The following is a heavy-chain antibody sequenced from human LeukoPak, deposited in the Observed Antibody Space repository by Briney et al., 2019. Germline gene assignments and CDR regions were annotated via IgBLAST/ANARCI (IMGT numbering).Heavy chain of an antibody. J-gene: IGHJ4*02. Sequence: GGSLRLSCAVSGVTVSSNHMSWVRQATGKALECVSVNYSGGNTNYADSVKGRFTISKDNSKNTVYLQKNSLRGEDTAMYYCARVDHYYDSSGYYGGFDYWGQGTLVTVSS. CDR2: NYSGGNT. CDR3: ARVDHYYDSSGYYGGFDY. CDR1: GVTVSSNH. D-gene: IGHD3-22*01. V-gene: IGHV3-66*01.